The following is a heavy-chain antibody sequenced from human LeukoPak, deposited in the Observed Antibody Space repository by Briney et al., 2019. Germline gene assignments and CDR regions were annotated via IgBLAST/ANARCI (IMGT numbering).Heavy chain of an antibody. D-gene: IGHD2-15*01. CDR3: ARDAKRVVVAATVPNWFDP. CDR2: INPNSGGT. Sequence: ASVTVSCKASGYTFTGYYMHWVRQAPGQGLEWMGRINPNSGGTNYAQKFQGRVTMTRDTSISTAYMELSRLRSDDTAVYYCARDAKRVVVAATVPNWFDPWGQGTLVTVSS. J-gene: IGHJ5*02. CDR1: GYTFTGYY. V-gene: IGHV1-2*06.